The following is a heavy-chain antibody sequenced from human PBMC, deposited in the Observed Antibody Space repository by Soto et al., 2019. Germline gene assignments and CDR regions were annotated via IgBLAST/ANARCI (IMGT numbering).Heavy chain of an antibody. V-gene: IGHV3-30*18. D-gene: IGHD5-12*01. CDR2: ISYDGSNK. CDR1: GFTFNSHG. Sequence: QVLLVESGGGVVQPGGSLTLSCVGSGFTFNSHGMHWVRQAPGKGLEWVAVISYDGSNKYYEESVKGLFTISRDNSRNTVYLQLNSLRAEDTALYYCAQDRTAILAEVSWLESWGQGTLVTVSA. CDR3: AQDRTAILAEVSWLES. J-gene: IGHJ5*02.